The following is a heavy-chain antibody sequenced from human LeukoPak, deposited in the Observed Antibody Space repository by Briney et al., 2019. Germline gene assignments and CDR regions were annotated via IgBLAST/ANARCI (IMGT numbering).Heavy chain of an antibody. Sequence: GGSLRLSCVAFGFTFSTCPMYWVRQAPGKGLELVSSINSNGGRTYYTDSMKGRFTISRDNSKNTLYLQMDSLRAEDMAVYYCARSYYCGSGTYAPPVGHWGQGTLVTVSS. CDR1: GFTFSTCP. D-gene: IGHD3-10*01. CDR2: INSNGGRT. CDR3: ARSYYCGSGTYAPPVGH. J-gene: IGHJ4*02. V-gene: IGHV3-64*02.